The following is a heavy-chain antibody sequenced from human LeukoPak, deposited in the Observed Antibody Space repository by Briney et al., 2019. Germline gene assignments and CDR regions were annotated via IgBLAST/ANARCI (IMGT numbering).Heavy chain of an antibody. CDR3: ARSFTYYYDSSGYYYPGDY. Sequence: GASVKVSCKAFGYTFTSNYMHWVRQAPGQGPEWMGVISPSGGSTTYAQKFQGRVTITADKSTSTAYMELSSLRSEDTAVYYCARSFTYYYDSSGYYYPGDYWGQGTLVTVSS. D-gene: IGHD3-22*01. CDR2: ISPSGGST. J-gene: IGHJ4*02. V-gene: IGHV1-46*01. CDR1: GYTFTSNY.